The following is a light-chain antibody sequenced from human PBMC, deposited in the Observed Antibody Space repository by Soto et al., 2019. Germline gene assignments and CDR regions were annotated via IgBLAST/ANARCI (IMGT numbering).Light chain of an antibody. Sequence: QSALTQPASVSGSPGQSITISCTGTSSDVGGYNFVSWYQQHPGKAPKLLISEVSNRPSGVSNRFSGSKSGNTASLTISGLQTEDEADYYCSSYTNINTRACVFGTGTKLTVL. CDR3: SSYTNINTRACV. J-gene: IGLJ1*01. CDR2: EVS. CDR1: SSDVGGYNF. V-gene: IGLV2-14*01.